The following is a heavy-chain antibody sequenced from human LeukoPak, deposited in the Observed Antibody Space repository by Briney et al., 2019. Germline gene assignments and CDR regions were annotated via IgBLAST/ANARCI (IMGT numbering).Heavy chain of an antibody. Sequence: ASVKVSCKASGYTFTSYYMHWVRQAPGQGLEWMGIINPSGGSTSYAQKFQGRVTMTRDTSTSTVYMGLSSLRSEDTAVYYCARDSTTVTTYYYYGMDVRGQGTTVTVSS. CDR2: INPSGGST. CDR1: GYTFTSYY. CDR3: ARDSTTVTTYYYYGMDV. J-gene: IGHJ6*02. V-gene: IGHV1-46*01. D-gene: IGHD4-17*01.